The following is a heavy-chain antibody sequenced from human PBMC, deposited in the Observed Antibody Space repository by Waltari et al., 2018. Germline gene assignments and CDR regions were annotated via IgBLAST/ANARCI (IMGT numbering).Heavy chain of an antibody. J-gene: IGHJ2*01. D-gene: IGHD6-13*01. V-gene: IGHV3-49*03. Sequence: EVQLEESGGGLVQPGRSLRLSCSSSGFTFSDYAMSWFRAAPGKGVEGIGFIRTNVYGGTTVYAASVEGRFTISRDDSNNIAYLQINSLKTEDTATYYCSKNRAAGGHWYFDLWGRGTLVTVSS. CDR1: GFTFSDYA. CDR3: SKNRAAGGHWYFDL. CDR2: IRTNVYGGTT.